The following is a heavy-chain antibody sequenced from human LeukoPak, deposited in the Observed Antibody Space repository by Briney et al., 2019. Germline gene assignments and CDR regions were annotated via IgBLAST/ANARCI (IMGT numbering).Heavy chain of an antibody. CDR2: IKQDGSDK. V-gene: IGHV3-7*01. J-gene: IGHJ4*02. CDR3: ARDHMSGYYGY. CDR1: GFTFYTYW. Sequence: PGGSLRLSCAASGFTFYTYWMTWVRQAPGKGLEWVANIKQDGSDKYYADSVKGRFAISRDNAKNSLYLQMNTLTVEDTAIYYCARDHMSGYYGYWGQGTLVTVSS.